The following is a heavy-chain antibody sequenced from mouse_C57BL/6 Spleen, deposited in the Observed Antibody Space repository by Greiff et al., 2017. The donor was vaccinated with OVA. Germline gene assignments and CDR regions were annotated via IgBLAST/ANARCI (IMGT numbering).Heavy chain of an antibody. Sequence: VKVVESGAELVKPGASVKISCKASGYAFSSYWMNWVKQRPEKGLEWIGQIYPGDGGTNYNGKFKGKATLTADKSSSTAYMQLSSLTSEDSAVYVCAREGITTVPYWYFDVWGTGTTVTVSS. CDR2: IYPGDGGT. CDR3: AREGITTVPYWYFDV. D-gene: IGHD1-1*01. V-gene: IGHV1-80*01. J-gene: IGHJ1*03. CDR1: GYAFSSYW.